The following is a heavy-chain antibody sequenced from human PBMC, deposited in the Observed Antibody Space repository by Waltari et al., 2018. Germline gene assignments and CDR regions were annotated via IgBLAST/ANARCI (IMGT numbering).Heavy chain of an antibody. V-gene: IGHV4-4*02. Sequence: QVQLQESGPGLVKPSGTLSLTCAVSGGSISSSNWWSWVRQPPGKGLEWIGEIYHSGSTNYNPSLKSRVTISVDKSKNQFSLKLSSVTAADTAVYYCAQVNVLLWFGEPRGDAFDIWGQGTMVIVSS. J-gene: IGHJ3*02. CDR3: AQVNVLLWFGEPRGDAFDI. D-gene: IGHD3-10*01. CDR1: GGSISSSNW. CDR2: IYHSGST.